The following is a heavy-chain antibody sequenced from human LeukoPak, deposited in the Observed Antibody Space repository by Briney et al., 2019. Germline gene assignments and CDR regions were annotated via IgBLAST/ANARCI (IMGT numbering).Heavy chain of an antibody. CDR2: INSDGSST. CDR3: ARGGQFSYYDILTGYSSRDAFDI. CDR1: GFTFSSYR. Sequence: GGSLRLSCAASGFTFSSYRMHSVRQAPGKGLVWVSRINSDGSSTSYADSVKGRFTISRDNAKNTLYLQMNSLRAEDTAVYYCARGGQFSYYDILTGYSSRDAFDIWGQGTMVTVSS. V-gene: IGHV3-74*01. J-gene: IGHJ3*02. D-gene: IGHD3-9*01.